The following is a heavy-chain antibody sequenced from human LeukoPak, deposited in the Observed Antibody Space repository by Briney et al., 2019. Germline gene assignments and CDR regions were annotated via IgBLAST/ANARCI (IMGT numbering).Heavy chain of an antibody. CDR3: AKILATSSDAADY. Sequence: PGGSLRLSCAASGFTFSSYGMHWVRQAPGKGLEWVAFIRYDGSNKYYADSVKGRFTISRDNSKNTLYLQMNSLRAEDTAVYYCAKILATSSDAADYWGQGTLVTVSS. CDR1: GFTFSSYG. V-gene: IGHV3-30*02. J-gene: IGHJ4*02. CDR2: IRYDGSNK. D-gene: IGHD5-12*01.